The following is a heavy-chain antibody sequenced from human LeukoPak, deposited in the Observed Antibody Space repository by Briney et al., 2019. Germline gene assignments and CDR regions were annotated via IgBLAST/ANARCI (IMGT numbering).Heavy chain of an antibody. V-gene: IGHV4-34*01. D-gene: IGHD3-3*01. J-gene: IGHJ6*03. CDR3: WRVRHDPLEYGYYMDV. Sequence: PSETLSLTCAVDGGSFSGFYWTWIRQTPGKGLEWIGEINQTGKTNYNPSLTDYNPSLKSRVTISVDSSKNQLSLKVNPVTAADTGVYYCWRVRHDPLEYGYYMDVWGKGTTVTVSS. CDR1: GGSFSGFY. CDR2: INQTGKTNYNPSLT.